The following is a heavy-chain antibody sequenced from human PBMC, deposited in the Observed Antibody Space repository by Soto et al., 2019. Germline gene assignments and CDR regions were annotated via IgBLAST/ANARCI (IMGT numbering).Heavy chain of an antibody. J-gene: IGHJ6*02. CDR3: ARGGPGYYGSGSWELYYYYGMDV. V-gene: IGHV4-31*03. CDR2: IYYSGST. D-gene: IGHD3-10*01. Sequence: QVQLQESGPGLVKPSQTLSLTCTVSGGSISSGGYYWSWIRQHPGKGLEWIEYIYYSGSTYYNPSLKSRVTISVDTSKNQFSLKLSSVTAADTAVYYCARGGPGYYGSGSWELYYYYGMDVWGQGTTVTVSS. CDR1: GGSISSGGYY.